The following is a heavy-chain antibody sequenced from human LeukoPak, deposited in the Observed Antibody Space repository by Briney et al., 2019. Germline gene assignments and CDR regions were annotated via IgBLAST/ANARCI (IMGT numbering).Heavy chain of an antibody. Sequence: ASVKVSCKASGYTFTSYDINWVRQATGQGLEWMGWMNPNSGNTGYAQEFQGRVTMTRNTSISTAYMELSSLRSEDTAVYYCARGRERELLIPDYWGQGTLVTVSS. CDR3: ARGRERELLIPDY. CDR1: GYTFTSYD. D-gene: IGHD1-26*01. CDR2: MNPNSGNT. V-gene: IGHV1-8*01. J-gene: IGHJ4*02.